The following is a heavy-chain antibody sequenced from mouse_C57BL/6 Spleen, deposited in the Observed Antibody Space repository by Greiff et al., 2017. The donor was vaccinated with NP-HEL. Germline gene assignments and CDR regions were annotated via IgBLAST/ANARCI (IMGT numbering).Heavy chain of an antibody. Sequence: QVQLQQSGAELVRPGTSVKVSCKASGYAFTNYLIEWVKQRPGQGLEWIGVINPGSGGTNYNEKFKGKATLTADKSSSTAYMQLSSLTSEDSAVYFCARLVTTVVATDYWGQGTTLTVSS. CDR1: GYAFTNYL. D-gene: IGHD1-1*01. V-gene: IGHV1-54*01. J-gene: IGHJ2*01. CDR2: INPGSGGT. CDR3: ARLVTTVVATDY.